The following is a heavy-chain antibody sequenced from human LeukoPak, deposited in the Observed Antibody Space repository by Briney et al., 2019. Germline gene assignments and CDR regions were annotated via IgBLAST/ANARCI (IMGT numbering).Heavy chain of an antibody. V-gene: IGHV4-39*07. CDR2: IYYSGST. CDR3: ARDLASCAGDCYSDGFDY. J-gene: IGHJ4*02. CDR1: GGSISSYY. Sequence: KTSETLSLTCTVSGGSISSYYWGWIRRPPGKGLEWIGSIYYSGSTYYNPSLKSRVTISVDTSKNQFSLKLSSVTAADTAVYYCARDLASCAGDCYSDGFDYWGQGALVTVSS. D-gene: IGHD2-21*02.